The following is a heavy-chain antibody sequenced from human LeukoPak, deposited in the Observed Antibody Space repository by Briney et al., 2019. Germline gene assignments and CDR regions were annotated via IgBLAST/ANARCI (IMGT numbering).Heavy chain of an antibody. D-gene: IGHD4-17*01. CDR1: GGSITSPYW. CDR3: GSRDDSGPY. CDR2: VYHTGST. Sequence: SATLSLTCAVFGGSITSPYWWTWVRQSPGKGLEWIGEVYHTGSTNHNPSLKSRVTMSVDKSNNQFSLKLTSLTAADTAVYYCGSRDDSGPYWGQGTLVTVSS. V-gene: IGHV4-4*02. J-gene: IGHJ4*02.